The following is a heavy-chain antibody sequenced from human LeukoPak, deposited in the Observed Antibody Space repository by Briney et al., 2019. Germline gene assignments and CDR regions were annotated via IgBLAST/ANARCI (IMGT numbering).Heavy chain of an antibody. J-gene: IGHJ4*02. Sequence: PGGSLRLSCAASGFIFNSYGMHWVRQAPGKGLEWVAFIRYDGSNKYYADSVKGRFTISRDNSKNTVHLQMNSLRAEDTAMYYCARRAGDYSHPYDYWGQGTLVTVSS. D-gene: IGHD3-22*01. CDR1: GFIFNSYG. V-gene: IGHV3-30*02. CDR3: ARRAGDYSHPYDY. CDR2: IRYDGSNK.